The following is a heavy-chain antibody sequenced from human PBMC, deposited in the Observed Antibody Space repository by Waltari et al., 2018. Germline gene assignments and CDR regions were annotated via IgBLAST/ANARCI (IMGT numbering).Heavy chain of an antibody. Sequence: QVQLVQSGAEVKKPGASVKVSCKASGYTFTSYAMHWVRQAPGQGLEWMGRIIPILGIANYAQKVQGRVTITADKSTSTAYMELSSLRSEDTAVYYCARAAYDFWSGYYGSFFDYWGQGTLVTVSS. CDR1: GYTFTSYA. V-gene: IGHV1-69*04. CDR3: ARAAYDFWSGYYGSFFDY. CDR2: IIPILGIA. D-gene: IGHD3-3*01. J-gene: IGHJ4*02.